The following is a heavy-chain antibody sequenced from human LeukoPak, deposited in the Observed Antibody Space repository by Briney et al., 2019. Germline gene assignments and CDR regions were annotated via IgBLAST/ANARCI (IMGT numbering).Heavy chain of an antibody. D-gene: IGHD1-7*01. Sequence: ASVKVSCKASGGTFISYAISWVRQAPGQGLEWMGGIIPIFGTANYAQKFQGRVTITADESTSTAYMELSSLRSEDTAVYYCARGAHSHWNYWHYWGQGTLVTVSS. CDR3: ARGAHSHWNYWHY. J-gene: IGHJ4*02. V-gene: IGHV1-69*13. CDR2: IIPIFGTA. CDR1: GGTFISYA.